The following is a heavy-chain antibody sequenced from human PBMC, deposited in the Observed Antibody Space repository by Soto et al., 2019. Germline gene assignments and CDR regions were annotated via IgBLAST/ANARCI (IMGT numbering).Heavy chain of an antibody. CDR1: GFTFSNYA. Sequence: QVQLVESGGGVVQPGRSLRLSCAASGFTFSNYAMQWVRQAPGKGLEWVAVISYDGRNKYYTDSVKGRFTISRDNSKNMLYLQMNSLSAEDTAVYYCAKDQRDEIVIVPAAIDYWGQGTLVTVSS. J-gene: IGHJ4*02. CDR3: AKDQRDEIVIVPAAIDY. CDR2: ISYDGRNK. V-gene: IGHV3-30*04. D-gene: IGHD2-2*02.